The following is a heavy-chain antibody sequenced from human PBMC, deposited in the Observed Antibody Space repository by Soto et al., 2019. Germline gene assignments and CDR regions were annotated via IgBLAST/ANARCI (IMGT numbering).Heavy chain of an antibody. Sequence: ASVKVSCKTSGYTFNTYGINLVRQAPGQGLELMGWISAYDGKTTYAEKFQGRVTMSTDTSTNTAYLELRGLRSDDTAIYYCARDPHEFWTSYWFDPWGQGTPVTVSS. CDR3: ARDPHEFWTSYWFDP. J-gene: IGHJ5*02. CDR2: ISAYDGKT. V-gene: IGHV1-18*01. D-gene: IGHD3-3*01. CDR1: GYTFNTYG.